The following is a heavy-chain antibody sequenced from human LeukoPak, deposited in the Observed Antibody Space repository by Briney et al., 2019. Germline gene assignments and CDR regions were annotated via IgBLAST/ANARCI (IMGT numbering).Heavy chain of an antibody. CDR3: ARVRGVVVPAAMSDYGMDV. CDR2: NYHSGST. Sequence: SQTLSLTCAVFGGSISSGGYSWSWIRQPPGKGLEWIGYNYHSGSTYYNPSLKSRVTISVDRSNNQFSLKLSSVTAADTAVYYCARVRGVVVPAAMSDYGMDVWGKGTTVTVSS. J-gene: IGHJ6*04. V-gene: IGHV4-30-2*01. D-gene: IGHD2-2*01. CDR1: GGSISSGGYS.